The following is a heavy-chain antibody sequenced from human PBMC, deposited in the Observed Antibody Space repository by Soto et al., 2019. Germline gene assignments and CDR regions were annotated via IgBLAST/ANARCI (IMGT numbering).Heavy chain of an antibody. CDR1: GGYSGGGGDY. J-gene: IGHJ4*02. Sequence: SETKCLTSSVAGGYSGGGGDYWSWIRQHPGKGLEWIGYIYYSGSTYYNPSLKSRVTISVDTSKNQFSLKLSSVTAADTAVYYCARAPDSSGYDDYFDYGGQGTLVTVPS. CDR3: ARAPDSSGYDDYFDY. D-gene: IGHD3-22*01. CDR2: IYYSGST. V-gene: IGHV4-31*03.